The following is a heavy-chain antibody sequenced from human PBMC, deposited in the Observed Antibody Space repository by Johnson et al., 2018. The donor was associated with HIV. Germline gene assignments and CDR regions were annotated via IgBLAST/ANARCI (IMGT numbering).Heavy chain of an antibody. CDR1: AFSFSGYA. Sequence: QVLLVESGGGVVQPGRSLRLSCTSAFSFSGYAMHWVRQAPGKGLEWVAVVSYDASNKYYADSVKGRFTISRDNSKNTLYLQMNSLRAEDTAVYYCAKDLGTGDDAFDIWGQGTMVTVSS. CDR2: VSYDASNK. D-gene: IGHD7-27*01. V-gene: IGHV3-30*04. J-gene: IGHJ3*02. CDR3: AKDLGTGDDAFDI.